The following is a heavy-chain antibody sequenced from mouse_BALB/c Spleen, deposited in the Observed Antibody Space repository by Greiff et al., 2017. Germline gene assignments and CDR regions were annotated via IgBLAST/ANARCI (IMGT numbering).Heavy chain of an antibody. D-gene: IGHD1-1*01. CDR2: IYPGNSDT. J-gene: IGHJ4*01. Sequence: VQLKESGTVLARPGASVTMSCKASGYSFTSYWMHWVKQRPGQGLEWIGAIYPGNSDTSYNQKFKGKAKLTAVTSASTAYMELSSLTNEDSAVYYCTLITTVVGAMDYWGQGTSVTVSS. CDR3: TLITTVVGAMDY. CDR1: GYSFTSYW. V-gene: IGHV1-5*01.